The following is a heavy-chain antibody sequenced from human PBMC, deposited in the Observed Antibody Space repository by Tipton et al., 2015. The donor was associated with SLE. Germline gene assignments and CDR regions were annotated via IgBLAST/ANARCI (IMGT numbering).Heavy chain of an antibody. CDR2: LYAGGST. Sequence: SLRLSCAASGFTFNIFAMTWVRQAPGKGLEWVSFLYAGGSTYYADSVKGRFTISRDNAKNTLYLEMNSLRAEDTAVYYCVKVRGDYGGDPFEHWGQGTLVTVSS. CDR1: GFTFNIFA. J-gene: IGHJ4*02. CDR3: VKVRGDYGGDPFEH. D-gene: IGHD2-21*02. V-gene: IGHV3-23*03.